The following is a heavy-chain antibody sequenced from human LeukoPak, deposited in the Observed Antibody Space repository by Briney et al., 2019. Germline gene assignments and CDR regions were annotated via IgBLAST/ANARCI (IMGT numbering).Heavy chain of an antibody. V-gene: IGHV1-2*02. J-gene: IGHJ4*02. CDR3: ARTTTVTTYREFGY. CDR2: INPNSGGT. D-gene: IGHD4-17*01. CDR1: GYTFTGYY. Sequence: GASVKVSCKASGYTFTGYYMHWVRKAPGQGLEWMGWINPNSGGTNYAQKFQGRVTMTRDTSISAAYMEVSRLRSDDTAVYYCARTTTVTTYREFGYWGQGTLVTVSS.